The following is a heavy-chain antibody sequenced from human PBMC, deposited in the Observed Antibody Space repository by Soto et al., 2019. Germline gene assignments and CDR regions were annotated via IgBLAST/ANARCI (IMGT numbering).Heavy chain of an antibody. Sequence: VXSVKVSCKASGYTFTRYTMNWVRQAPGQRLEWMGWINPDNGNTKSSQKFQDRVIITRDTSASTAYMDLSSLRSEDTAVYYCARGIATGQLDHWGQGTLVTVSS. CDR1: GYTFTRYT. J-gene: IGHJ5*02. D-gene: IGHD2-15*01. CDR2: INPDNGNT. V-gene: IGHV1-3*01. CDR3: ARGIATGQLDH.